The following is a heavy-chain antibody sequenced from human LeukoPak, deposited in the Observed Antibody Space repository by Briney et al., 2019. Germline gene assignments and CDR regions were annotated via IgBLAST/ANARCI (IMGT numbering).Heavy chain of an antibody. V-gene: IGHV1-69*05. J-gene: IGHJ4*02. D-gene: IGHD5-24*01. CDR1: GGTFSSYA. CDR2: IIPIFGTA. Sequence: SVKVSCKASGGTFSSYAISWVRQAPGQGLEWMGGIIPIFGTANYAQKFQGRVTITTDESTSTAYMELSSLRSEDTAVYYCARGRDGYNRGGPSPYWGQGTLVTVSS. CDR3: ARGRDGYNRGGPSPY.